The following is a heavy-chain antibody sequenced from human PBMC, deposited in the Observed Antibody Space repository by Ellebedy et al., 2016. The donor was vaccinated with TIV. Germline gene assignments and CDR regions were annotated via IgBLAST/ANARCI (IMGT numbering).Heavy chain of an antibody. Sequence: AASVKVSCKASGYSFSDHYVHWARQAPGQGLEWMAWLNPTSGGTSYAQKFRGRVTLSRDTSINTAYMEVNRLRSDDTAIYYCARAETIVGGRATGFDFWGQGTLVTVSS. V-gene: IGHV1-2*02. CDR3: ARAETIVGGRATGFDF. CDR2: LNPTSGGT. CDR1: GYSFSDHY. J-gene: IGHJ4*02. D-gene: IGHD1-26*01.